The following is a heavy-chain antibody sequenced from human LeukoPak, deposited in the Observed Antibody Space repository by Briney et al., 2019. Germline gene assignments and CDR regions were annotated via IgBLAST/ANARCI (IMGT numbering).Heavy chain of an antibody. Sequence: GGSLRLSCAASGFTFSDYWMTWVRQAPGKGLEWVANIRQDGSEKYHVDSVKGRFTISRDNAKNSVYLQMNSLRAEDTAVYYCARISCSRSSCYGAYDYWGQGSLVTVSS. V-gene: IGHV3-7*01. CDR1: GFTFSDYW. CDR2: IRQDGSEK. D-gene: IGHD2-15*01. CDR3: ARISCSRSSCYGAYDY. J-gene: IGHJ4*02.